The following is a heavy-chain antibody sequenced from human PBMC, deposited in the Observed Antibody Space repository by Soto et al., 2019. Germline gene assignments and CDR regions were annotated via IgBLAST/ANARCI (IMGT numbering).Heavy chain of an antibody. CDR1: GFAFITYY. Sequence: ASVKVSCKASGFAFITYYMHWVRQAPGQGLEWVGTVNPSGGDTSYAQKFQGRVTMTRDTSTNSLYMEISNLRSEDTAVYYCARGRYCSSTGCRNYYYYYGMDVWDQGTTVTVSS. J-gene: IGHJ6*02. D-gene: IGHD2-2*01. V-gene: IGHV1-46*01. CDR3: ARGRYCSSTGCRNYYYYYGMDV. CDR2: VNPSGGDT.